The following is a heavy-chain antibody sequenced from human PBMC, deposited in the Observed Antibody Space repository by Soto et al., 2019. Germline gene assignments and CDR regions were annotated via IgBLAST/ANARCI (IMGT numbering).Heavy chain of an antibody. Sequence: GASVKVSCKASGYTFTSYGISWVRQAPGQGLEWMGWISAYNGNTNCAQKLQGRVTMTTDTSTSTAYMELRSLRSDDTAVYYCAREGVVYYGSGSYYNSNWFDPWGQGTLVTVSS. CDR3: AREGVVYYGSGSYYNSNWFDP. J-gene: IGHJ5*02. CDR2: ISAYNGNT. D-gene: IGHD3-10*01. V-gene: IGHV1-18*01. CDR1: GYTFTSYG.